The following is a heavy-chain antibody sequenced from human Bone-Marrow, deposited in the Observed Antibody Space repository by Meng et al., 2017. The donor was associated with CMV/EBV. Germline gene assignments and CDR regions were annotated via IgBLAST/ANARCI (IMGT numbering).Heavy chain of an antibody. J-gene: IGHJ4*02. CDR3: ATPGIAAAGTVLYERNRRYYFDY. V-gene: IGHV3-30*02. D-gene: IGHD6-13*01. CDR2: IWNDGSNK. CDR1: GFIFSNHG. Sequence: GESLKISCTASGFIFSNHGMHWVRQAPGKGLEWVAIIWNDGSNKYYADSVTGRFTTSRDNSKNTLYLHMNSLRSEDTAVYYCATPGIAAAGTVLYERNRRYYFDYWGQGTLVTVSS.